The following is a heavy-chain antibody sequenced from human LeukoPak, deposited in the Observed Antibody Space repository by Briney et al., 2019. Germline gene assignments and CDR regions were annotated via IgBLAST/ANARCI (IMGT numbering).Heavy chain of an antibody. CDR1: GGSFSGYY. J-gene: IGHJ4*02. Sequence: PSETLSLTCAVYGGSFSGYYWSWIRQPPGKGLEWIGEINHSGSTNYNPSLKSRVTISVDTSKNQFSLKLSPVTAADTAVYYCAHLGYCSSTSCPAYWGQGTLVTVSS. CDR3: AHLGYCSSTSCPAY. V-gene: IGHV4-34*01. D-gene: IGHD2-2*01. CDR2: INHSGST.